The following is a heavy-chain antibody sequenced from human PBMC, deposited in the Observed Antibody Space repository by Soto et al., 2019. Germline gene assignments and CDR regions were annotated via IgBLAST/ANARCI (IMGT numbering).Heavy chain of an antibody. J-gene: IGHJ4*02. D-gene: IGHD3-3*01. CDR1: GLAFSAYA. CDR3: ARHLIFGVVTPYFAH. V-gene: IGHV3-23*01. Sequence: PRGSLRLSCSASGLAFSAYAMSWVRQAPQKGQEWVSGIGGGGHDTRYGDSVKGRFTISRDNSRKPLYLEMNRLTAEDTVVYYCARHLIFGVVTPYFAHWGRGILVSVAS. CDR2: IGGGGHDT.